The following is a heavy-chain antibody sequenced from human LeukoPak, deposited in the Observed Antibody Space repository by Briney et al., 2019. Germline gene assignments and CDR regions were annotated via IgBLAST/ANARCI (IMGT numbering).Heavy chain of an antibody. CDR1: GGSISSYY. V-gene: IGHV4-59*08. CDR3: ARVAYGDYGYDY. Sequence: SETLSLTCTVSGGSISSYYWSWIRQPPGKGLEWIGYTYYSGSTNYNPSLKSRVTISVDTSKNQFSLKLSSVTAADTAVYYCARVAYGDYGYDYWGQGTLVTVSS. J-gene: IGHJ4*02. CDR2: TYYSGST. D-gene: IGHD4-17*01.